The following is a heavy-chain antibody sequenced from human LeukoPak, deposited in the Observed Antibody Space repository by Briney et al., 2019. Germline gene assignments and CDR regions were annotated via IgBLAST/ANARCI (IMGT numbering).Heavy chain of an antibody. CDR3: ARQPTSGWYLGWFDP. J-gene: IGHJ5*02. V-gene: IGHV5-51*01. D-gene: IGHD6-19*01. CDR1: GYSFTCYW. CDR2: IYPGDSDT. Sequence: GESLKISCKGSGYSFTCYWIGWVRQMPGKGLEWMGIIYPGDSDTRYSPSFQGQVTISADKSISTAYLQWSSLKASDTAMYYCARQPTSGWYLGWFDPWGQGTLVTVSS.